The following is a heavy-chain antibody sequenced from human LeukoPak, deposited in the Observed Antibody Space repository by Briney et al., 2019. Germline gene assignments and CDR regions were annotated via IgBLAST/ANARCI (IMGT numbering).Heavy chain of an antibody. CDR2: TSWNSGSI. Sequence: PGRSLRLSCAASGFTFDDYAMHWVRQAPGKGLEWVSGTSWNSGSIGYADSVKGRFTISRDNAKNSLYLQMNSLRAEDTALYYCAKDSSGLDYWGQGTLVTVSS. CDR1: GFTFDDYA. V-gene: IGHV3-9*01. D-gene: IGHD2-15*01. J-gene: IGHJ4*02. CDR3: AKDSSGLDY.